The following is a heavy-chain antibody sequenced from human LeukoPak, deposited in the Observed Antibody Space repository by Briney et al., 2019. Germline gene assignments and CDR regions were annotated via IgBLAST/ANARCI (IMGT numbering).Heavy chain of an antibody. V-gene: IGHV4-39*07. D-gene: IGHD5-12*01. J-gene: IGHJ6*03. CDR3: ARDSSGYDLVYYYYYMDV. Sequence: PSETLSLTCTVSGGSISSSSYYWGWIRQPPGKGLEWIGSIYYSGSTYYNPSLKSRVTISVDTSKNQFSLKLSSVTAADTAVYYCARDSSGYDLVYYYYYMDVWGKGTTVTVSS. CDR1: GGSISSSSYY. CDR2: IYYSGST.